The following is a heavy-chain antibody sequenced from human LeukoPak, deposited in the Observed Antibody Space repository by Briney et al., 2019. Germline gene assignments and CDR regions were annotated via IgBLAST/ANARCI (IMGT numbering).Heavy chain of an antibody. CDR3: ARDSLYSSSWSPRAFDI. Sequence: GGSLRLSCAASGFTVSSNYMNWVRQAPGKGLEWVSLIYSDGNTYYADSVKGRFTISRDNSKNTLYLQMNSLRAEDTAVYYCARDSLYSSSWSPRAFDIWGQGTMVTVSS. J-gene: IGHJ3*02. CDR1: GFTVSSNY. CDR2: IYSDGNT. D-gene: IGHD6-13*01. V-gene: IGHV3-53*01.